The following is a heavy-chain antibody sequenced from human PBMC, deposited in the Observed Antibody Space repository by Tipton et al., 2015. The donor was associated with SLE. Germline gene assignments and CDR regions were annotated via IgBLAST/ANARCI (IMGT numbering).Heavy chain of an antibody. CDR1: GGSFTMYY. CDR3: ARVYSSSHPDV. J-gene: IGHJ6*04. V-gene: IGHV4-38-2*01. CDR2: IWHTGNI. D-gene: IGHD6-13*01. Sequence: TLSLTCAVSGGSFTMYYWGWIRQLPGKGLEWIGNIWHTGNIYYNPSLKSRVTLSLDMSNNQFSLRLNSLTAADTAVYYCARVYSSSHPDVWGKGTTVTVSS.